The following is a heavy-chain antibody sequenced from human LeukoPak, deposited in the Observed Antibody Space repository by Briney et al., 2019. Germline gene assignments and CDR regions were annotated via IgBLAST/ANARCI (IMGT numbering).Heavy chain of an antibody. J-gene: IGHJ4*02. D-gene: IGHD3-16*02. V-gene: IGHV3-23*01. CDR1: GFTVSSNY. CDR2: ISGSGGST. CDR3: AKDGNDYVWGSYRFDY. Sequence: PGGSLRLSCAASGFTVSSNYMSWVRQAPGKGLEWVSAISGSGGSTYYADSVKGRFTISRGNSKNTLYLQMNSLRAEDTAVYYCAKDGNDYVWGSYRFDYWGQGTLVTVSS.